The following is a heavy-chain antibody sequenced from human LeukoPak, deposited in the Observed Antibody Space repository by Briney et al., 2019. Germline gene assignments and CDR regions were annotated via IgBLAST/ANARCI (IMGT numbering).Heavy chain of an antibody. J-gene: IGHJ6*02. Sequence: GALRLSGAASGFTFSSFAMSWGRQAPGKGLEWVSAISGSGGRTNYAHTVKGRFTISRDNSKSTLYLQMNSLRAEDTAVYYCAKDRGWELLHWYYYYGMDVWGQGTTVTVSS. CDR3: AKDRGWELLHWYYYYGMDV. V-gene: IGHV3-23*01. CDR2: ISGSGGRT. CDR1: GFTFSSFA. D-gene: IGHD1-26*01.